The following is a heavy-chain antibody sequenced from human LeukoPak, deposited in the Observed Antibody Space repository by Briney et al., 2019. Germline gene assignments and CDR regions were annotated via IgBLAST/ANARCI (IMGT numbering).Heavy chain of an antibody. CDR1: GFTFSSYG. CDR2: ISNDGSNK. Sequence: GGSLRLSCAASGFTFSSYGMQWFRQAPDKGLEWVAAISNDGSNKYCADSVKGRFTISRDNSKNTLYLQMNSLRAEDTAVYYCAKVDIVATIDAGRLVDYWGQGTLVTVSS. CDR3: AKVDIVATIDAGRLVDY. V-gene: IGHV3-30*18. D-gene: IGHD5-12*01. J-gene: IGHJ4*02.